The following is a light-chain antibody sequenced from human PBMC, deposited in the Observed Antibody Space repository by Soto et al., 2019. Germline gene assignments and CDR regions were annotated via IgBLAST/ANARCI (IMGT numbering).Light chain of an antibody. CDR2: GAS. CDR3: QQYNNWPLT. V-gene: IGKV3-15*01. Sequence: EIVMTQSPATLPVSPGDRATLSCRVSQSVGSNLAWYQQKPGQAPRLLIYGASTRATGFPARFSGTGSGTEFTLIISSLQSEDFAVYYCQQYNNWPLTFGGGTKVEI. CDR1: QSVGSN. J-gene: IGKJ4*01.